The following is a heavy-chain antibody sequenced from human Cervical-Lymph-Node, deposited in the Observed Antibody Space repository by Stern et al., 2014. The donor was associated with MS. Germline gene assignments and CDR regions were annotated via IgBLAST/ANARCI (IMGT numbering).Heavy chain of an antibody. D-gene: IGHD3-10*01. CDR1: GFTFSRNG. CDR2: RWYDGSNK. CDR3: AISRAVREELMRPTNRYYFYGMDV. Sequence: VQLVESGGGVVQPGRTLRLTCAASGFTFSRNGIHWVRQAQGKGLERETVRWYDGSNKYYADSVKGRVTITSDNSQNTQYLQMNSLRVEDTAVYYCAISRAVREELMRPTNRYYFYGMDVWCQGTTVTVSS. V-gene: IGHV3-33*01. J-gene: IGHJ6*02.